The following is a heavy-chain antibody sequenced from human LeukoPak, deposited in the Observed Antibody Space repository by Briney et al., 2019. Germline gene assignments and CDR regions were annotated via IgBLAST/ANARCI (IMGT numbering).Heavy chain of an antibody. J-gene: IGHJ4*02. V-gene: IGHV3-23*01. CDR2: ISGSGGST. Sequence: GGSLRLSCAASGFTFSSYAMSWVRQAPGKGLEWVSAISGSGGSTYYADSVKGRFTISRDNSKNTLYLQMNSLRAEDTAVYYCARGDYGGNSAGFGYPYDYWGQGTLVTVSS. CDR3: ARGDYGGNSAGFGYPYDY. CDR1: GFTFSSYA. D-gene: IGHD4-23*01.